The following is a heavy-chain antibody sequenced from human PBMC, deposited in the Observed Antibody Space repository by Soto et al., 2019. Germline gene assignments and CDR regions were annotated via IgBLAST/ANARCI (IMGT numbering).Heavy chain of an antibody. J-gene: IGHJ4*02. CDR1: GITFSYYA. Sequence: GGSLRLSCAASGITFSYYAMSWARQAPGKGLEWGSGISGSGGSTYYADSVKGRFTISRDNSKNTLYLQMNSLRAEDTAVYYCAKLDIVVVPARSFDYWGQGTLVTVSS. V-gene: IGHV3-23*01. CDR3: AKLDIVVVPARSFDY. CDR2: ISGSGGST. D-gene: IGHD2-2*03.